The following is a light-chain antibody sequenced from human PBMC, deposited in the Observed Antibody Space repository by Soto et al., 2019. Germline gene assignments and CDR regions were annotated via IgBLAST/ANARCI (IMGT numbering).Light chain of an antibody. CDR1: PGISNF. CDR2: AAF. V-gene: IGKV1-39*01. Sequence: IPMTQSPSFLSASVGDRVTITCRASPGISNFLAWYQQRPGKAPRLLIYAAFTLQSGVPSRFSGSGSGTDFTLTISSLQPEDIATYYCQESYSTSFGQGTKVDIK. CDR3: QESYSTS. J-gene: IGKJ1*01.